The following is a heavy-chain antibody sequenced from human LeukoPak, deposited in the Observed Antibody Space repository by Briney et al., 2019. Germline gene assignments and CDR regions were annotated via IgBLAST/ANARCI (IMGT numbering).Heavy chain of an antibody. Sequence: PSETLSLTCAVSGGSISSSNWWSWVRQPPGKGLEWIGYIYYSGSTNYNPSLKSRVTISVDTSENQFSLKLSSVTAADTAVYYCARVGGWYSSGWYIDYWGQGTLVTVSS. V-gene: IGHV4-4*02. CDR3: ARVGGWYSSGWYIDY. CDR2: IYYSGST. D-gene: IGHD6-19*01. J-gene: IGHJ4*02. CDR1: GGSISSSNW.